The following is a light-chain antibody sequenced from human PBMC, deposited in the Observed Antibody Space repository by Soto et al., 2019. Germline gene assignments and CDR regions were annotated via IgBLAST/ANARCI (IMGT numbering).Light chain of an antibody. J-gene: IGLJ1*01. Sequence: QSVLTQPPSVSGAPGQRVTIACTGSSSNIGAHYDVHWYQQLPGTAPKLLIYGNSNRPSGVPDLFSGSKSVTSASLSIPWLQAEDEADYYCQSYDNSLSVYVFGTGTKGTV. V-gene: IGLV1-40*01. CDR3: QSYDNSLSVYV. CDR1: SSNIGAHYD. CDR2: GNS.